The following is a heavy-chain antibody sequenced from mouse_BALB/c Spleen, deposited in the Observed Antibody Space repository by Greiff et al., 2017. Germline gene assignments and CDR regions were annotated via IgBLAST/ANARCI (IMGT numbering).Heavy chain of an antibody. J-gene: IGHJ3*01. Sequence: EVHLVESGPGLVKPSQSLSLTCTVTGYSITSDYAWNWIRQFPGNKLEWMGYISYSGSTSYNPSLKSRISITRDTSKNQFFLQLNSVTTEDTATYYCARAGSSQAWFAYWGQGTLVTVSA. CDR3: ARAGSSQAWFAY. CDR1: GYSITSDYA. V-gene: IGHV3-2*02. CDR2: ISYSGST.